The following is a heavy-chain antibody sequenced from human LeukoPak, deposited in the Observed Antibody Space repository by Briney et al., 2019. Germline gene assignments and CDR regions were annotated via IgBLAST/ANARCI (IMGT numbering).Heavy chain of an antibody. D-gene: IGHD1-20*01. CDR1: GFTFSSYA. CDR2: ISGSGGST. Sequence: GGSLRLSCAASGFTFSSYAISWVRQAPGKGLEWVSGISGSGGSTYYADSVKGRFTISRDNSKNTLYLQMDSLRAEDTAVYYCAKDRLTGTPYYFDYGGQGTLVTVSS. J-gene: IGHJ4*02. CDR3: AKDRLTGTPYYFDY. V-gene: IGHV3-23*01.